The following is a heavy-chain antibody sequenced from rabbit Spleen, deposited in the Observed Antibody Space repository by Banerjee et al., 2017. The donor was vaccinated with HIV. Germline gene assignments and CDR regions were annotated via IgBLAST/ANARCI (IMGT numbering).Heavy chain of an antibody. Sequence: QLKESGGGLVQPGGSLKLSCKASGFTLSSYYMNWVRQAPGKGLEWIGYIDPLFGITYYANWVNGRFTLSSHNAQNTLYLQLNSLTAADTATYFCARSYDDYLYSYVYAWGLGTLVTVS. CDR3: ARSYDDYLYSYVYA. CDR1: GFTLSSYY. J-gene: IGHJ3*01. D-gene: IGHD6-1*01. V-gene: IGHV1S7*01. CDR2: IDPLFGIT.